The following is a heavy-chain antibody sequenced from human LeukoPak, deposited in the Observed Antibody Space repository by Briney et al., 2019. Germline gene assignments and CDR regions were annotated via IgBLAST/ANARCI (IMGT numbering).Heavy chain of an antibody. D-gene: IGHD3-16*02. CDR3: ARDPFGGSSY. Sequence: PGGSLRLSCAASGFTFSSYWMHWVRQAPGKGLVWVSRIKSDGSSTSYADSVKGRFTISRDNGMDTLYLQMNSLRAEYTAVYYCARDPFGGSSYWGRGILVTVSS. V-gene: IGHV3-74*01. CDR2: IKSDGSST. J-gene: IGHJ4*02. CDR1: GFTFSSYW.